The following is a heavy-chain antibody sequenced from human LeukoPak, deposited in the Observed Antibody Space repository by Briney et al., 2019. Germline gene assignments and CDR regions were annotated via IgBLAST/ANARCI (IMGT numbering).Heavy chain of an antibody. Sequence: SETLSLTCTVSGGSISSSSYYWGWIRQPPVKGLEWIGSIYYSGSTFYNPSLKSRVTISVDTSKNQFSLKLSSVTAADTAVYYCATYCSSTSCYTKDNWGQGTLVTVPS. D-gene: IGHD2-2*02. J-gene: IGHJ4*02. CDR3: ATYCSSTSCYTKDN. V-gene: IGHV4-39*01. CDR1: GGSISSSSYY. CDR2: IYYSGST.